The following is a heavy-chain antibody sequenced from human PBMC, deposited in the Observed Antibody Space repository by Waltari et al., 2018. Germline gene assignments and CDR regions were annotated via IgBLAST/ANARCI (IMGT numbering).Heavy chain of an antibody. CDR2: IYYRGAT. CDR3: ARCGTVATAMAFDI. J-gene: IGHJ3*02. CDR1: GGSISSSSYY. D-gene: IGHD2-21*02. V-gene: IGHV4-39*01. Sequence: QLQLQESGPGLVKPSETLSLTCTVSGGSISSSSYYWGWIRQPPGKGLEWIGSIYYRGATNYNPSPKSRVTISVDSSKNQFSLKLSSVTAADTAVYYCARCGTVATAMAFDIWGQGTMVTVSS.